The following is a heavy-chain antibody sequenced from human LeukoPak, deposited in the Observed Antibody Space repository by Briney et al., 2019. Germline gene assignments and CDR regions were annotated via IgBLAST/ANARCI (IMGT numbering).Heavy chain of an antibody. CDR3: AKGKDSSGTWDYFDY. V-gene: IGHV3-23*01. D-gene: IGHD6-19*01. CDR2: ISGSGGRT. Sequence: GGSLRLSCAASGLSFSSYGMTWVRQAPGKGLEWVSGISGSGGRTYYADSVKGRFTIFRDNSNNTLNLQMSSLRAEDTAVYYCAKGKDSSGTWDYFDYWGQGTLVTVSS. J-gene: IGHJ4*02. CDR1: GLSFSSYG.